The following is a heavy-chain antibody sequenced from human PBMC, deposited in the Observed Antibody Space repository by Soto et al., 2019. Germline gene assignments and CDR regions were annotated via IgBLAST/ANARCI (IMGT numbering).Heavy chain of an antibody. J-gene: IGHJ6*02. CDR3: ARALSDYDYALDV. Sequence: SETLSLTCNVSGGAINIFHWAWVRQPPGKGLEWIGFIYHTGSSSSDPSLKSRVTMSVDTSKNQISLKLRSVTAADTAVYYCARALSDYDYALDVWGQGATVTVSS. CDR1: GGAINIFH. CDR2: IYHTGSS. V-gene: IGHV4-59*01. D-gene: IGHD2-15*01.